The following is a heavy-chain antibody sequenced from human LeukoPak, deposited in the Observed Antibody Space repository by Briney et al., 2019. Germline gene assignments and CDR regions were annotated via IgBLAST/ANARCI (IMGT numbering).Heavy chain of an antibody. J-gene: IGHJ4*02. CDR2: IYHSGST. D-gene: IGHD3-10*01. V-gene: IGHV4-39*07. Sequence: PSETLSLTCTVSGGSISSSSYYWGWIRQPPGKGLEWIGEIYHSGSTNYNASLKRRVTISVDKSKNQFSLKLSSVTAADTAVYYCAGEGGRGRFGELSTVPFDYWGQGTLVTVSS. CDR3: AGEGGRGRFGELSTVPFDY. CDR1: GGSISSSSYY.